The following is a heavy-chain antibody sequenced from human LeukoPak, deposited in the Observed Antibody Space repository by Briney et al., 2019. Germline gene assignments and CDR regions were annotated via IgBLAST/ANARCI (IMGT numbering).Heavy chain of an antibody. CDR3: AKDRPNFYETSGSYYKIKGDF. D-gene: IGHD3-10*01. CDR2: ITSSGRTP. J-gene: IGHJ4*02. Sequence: LAGGSLRLSCEASGFTFNTHAMSWVRQAPGKGLEWVASITSSGRTPYYTDSVKGRFTISRDNSKNTLYLQMNSLRGEDTAVYYCAKDRPNFYETSGSYYKIKGDFWGQGSLVTVSS. V-gene: IGHV3-23*01. CDR1: GFTFNTHA.